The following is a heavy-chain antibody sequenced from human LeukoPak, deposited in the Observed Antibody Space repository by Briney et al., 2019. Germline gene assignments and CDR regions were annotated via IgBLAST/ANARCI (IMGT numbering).Heavy chain of an antibody. V-gene: IGHV3-21*01. D-gene: IGHD2-15*01. CDR2: ISSSSSYI. CDR1: GFTFSSYS. J-gene: IGHJ4*02. Sequence: PGGSLRLSCAASGFTFSSYSMNWVRQAPGKGLEWVSSISSSSSYIYYADSVKGRFTISRDNAKNSLYLQMNSLRAEDTAVYYCAIYCSGGSCYPSYWGQGTLVTVSS. CDR3: AIYCSGGSCYPSY.